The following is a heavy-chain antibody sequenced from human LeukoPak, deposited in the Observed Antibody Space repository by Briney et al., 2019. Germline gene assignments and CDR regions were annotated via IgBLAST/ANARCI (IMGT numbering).Heavy chain of an antibody. D-gene: IGHD3-3*01. Sequence: SGTLSLTCGVSGGSVINTNWWTWVRQPPGKGLEWIGEVLLDGRTNYNPSLESRLTMSVDVSENQVSLKLTSVTAADTAVYYCAREGGFYRPLDYSGQGTLVTVSS. CDR1: GGSVINTNW. V-gene: IGHV4-4*02. CDR2: VLLDGRT. J-gene: IGHJ4*02. CDR3: AREGGFYRPLDY.